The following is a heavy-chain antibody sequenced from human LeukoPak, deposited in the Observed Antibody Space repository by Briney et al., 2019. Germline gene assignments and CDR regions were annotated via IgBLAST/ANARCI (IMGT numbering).Heavy chain of an antibody. V-gene: IGHV3-33*01. CDR2: IWYDGSNK. Sequence: PGRSLRSSCAANGITFTSSGIHTARHAPGNRPDRAAVIWYDGSNKYYADSVKGRFTISRDNSKNTLYLQINSLRAEDTAVYYCARGAHRIAVARRLDYWGQGTLVTVSS. CDR1: GITFTSSG. D-gene: IGHD6-19*01. CDR3: ARGAHRIAVARRLDY. J-gene: IGHJ4*02.